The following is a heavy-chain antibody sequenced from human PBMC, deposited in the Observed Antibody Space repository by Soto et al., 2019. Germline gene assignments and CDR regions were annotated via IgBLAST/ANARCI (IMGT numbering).Heavy chain of an antibody. Sequence: QVQLQQWGAGPLRPLETLSLTCGVSGGSFSGYYWAWIRQSPGKGLEWIGEINDRGSINYNPSLKRRVIIAVDTSKNQYSLNRRSVTAADTAVYYCARESHDILTGFLWVWYFALWGRGTLVTVSS. V-gene: IGHV4-34*01. CDR2: INDRGSI. CDR1: GGSFSGYY. D-gene: IGHD3-9*01. J-gene: IGHJ2*01. CDR3: ARESHDILTGFLWVWYFAL.